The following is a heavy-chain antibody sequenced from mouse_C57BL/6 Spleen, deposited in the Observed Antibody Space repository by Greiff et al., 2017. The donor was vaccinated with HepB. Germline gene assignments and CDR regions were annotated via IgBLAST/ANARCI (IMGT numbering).Heavy chain of an antibody. Sequence: QVQLKQSGAELARPGASVKLSCKASGYTFTSYGISWVKQRTGQGLEWIGEIYPRSGNTYYNEKFKGKATLTADKSSSTAYMELRSLTSEDSAVYFCARRATTVVARGDYWGQGTTLTVSS. CDR1: GYTFTSYG. CDR3: ARRATTVVARGDY. CDR2: IYPRSGNT. V-gene: IGHV1-81*01. J-gene: IGHJ2*01. D-gene: IGHD1-1*01.